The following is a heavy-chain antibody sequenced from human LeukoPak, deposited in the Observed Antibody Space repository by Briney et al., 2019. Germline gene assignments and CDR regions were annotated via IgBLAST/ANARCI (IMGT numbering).Heavy chain of an antibody. D-gene: IGHD3-10*01. CDR3: ARAHYYYGSGKRFDP. J-gene: IGHJ5*02. V-gene: IGHV1-18*01. CDR2: ISAYNGNT. CDR1: GYTFTSYG. Sequence: ASVKVSCKASGYTFTSYGISWVRQAPGQGLEWMGWISAYNGNTNYAQKLQGRVTMTTDTSTSTAYMELRSLRSDDTAVYYCARAHYYYGSGKRFDPWGQGTLVTVSS.